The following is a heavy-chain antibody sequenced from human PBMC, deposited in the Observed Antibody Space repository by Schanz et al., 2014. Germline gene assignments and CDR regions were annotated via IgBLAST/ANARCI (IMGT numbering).Heavy chain of an antibody. V-gene: IGHV3-21*01. CDR2: ISSSGSSI. CDR3: ASDYNYFETEAP. CDR1: GITFSGYS. J-gene: IGHJ5*02. D-gene: IGHD3-16*01. Sequence: EVQLVESGGGLAQPGGSLRLSCAASGITFSGYSMNWVRQAPGKGLEWVSTISSSGSSIYYADSVKGRFTISRDNANKSLFLRMNSLRAEDTAVYYCASDYNYFETEAPWGQGTLVTVSS.